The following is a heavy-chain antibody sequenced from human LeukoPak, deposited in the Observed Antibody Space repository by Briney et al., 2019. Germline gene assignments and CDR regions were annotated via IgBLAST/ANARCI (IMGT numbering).Heavy chain of an antibody. D-gene: IGHD2-2*01. CDR2: IYYSGST. J-gene: IGHJ4*02. CDR1: GGSISSYY. V-gene: IGHV4-59*12. Sequence: PSETLSLTCTVSGGSISSYYWSWIRQPPGKGLEWIGYIYYSGSTYYNPSLKSRVTISVDTSKNQFSLNLTSVTAADTAVYYCARTIVVVPVASFNYWGQGALVTVSS. CDR3: ARTIVVVPVASFNY.